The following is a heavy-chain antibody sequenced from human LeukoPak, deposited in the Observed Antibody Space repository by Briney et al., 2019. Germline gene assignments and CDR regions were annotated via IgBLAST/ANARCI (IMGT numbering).Heavy chain of an antibody. Sequence: ASVKVSCKASGYTFTGYFIHWVRQAPGQGLEWMGWINPNSGGTNYAQKFQGRVTMTRDTSISTAYMELTRLRSDDTAVYYCARDGQLLWFGGREWFDPWGQGTLVTVSS. CDR1: GYTFTGYF. CDR2: INPNSGGT. V-gene: IGHV1-2*02. CDR3: ARDGQLLWFGGREWFDP. J-gene: IGHJ5*02. D-gene: IGHD3-10*01.